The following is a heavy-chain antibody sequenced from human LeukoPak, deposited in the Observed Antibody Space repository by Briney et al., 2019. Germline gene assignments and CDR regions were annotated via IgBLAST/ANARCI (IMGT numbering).Heavy chain of an antibody. Sequence: PSETLSLTCAVYGGSFSGYYWSWIRQPPGKELEWIGEINHSGSTNYNPSLKSRVTISVDTSKNQFSLKLSSVTAADTAVYYCARRTTWYSRYFDYWGQGALVTVSS. D-gene: IGHD6-13*01. V-gene: IGHV4-34*01. J-gene: IGHJ4*02. CDR1: GGSFSGYY. CDR3: ARRTTWYSRYFDY. CDR2: INHSGST.